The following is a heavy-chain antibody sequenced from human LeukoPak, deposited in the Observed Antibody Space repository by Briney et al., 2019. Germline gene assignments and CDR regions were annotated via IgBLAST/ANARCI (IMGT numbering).Heavy chain of an antibody. Sequence: SETLSLTCAVYGGSFSGYYWSWIRQPPGKGLEWIGEINHSGSTNYNPSLTSRVTISVDTSKNQFSLKLSSVTAADTAVYYCARGLWIFGVVTHFDYWGQGTLVTVSS. D-gene: IGHD3-3*01. CDR2: INHSGST. J-gene: IGHJ4*02. V-gene: IGHV4-34*01. CDR1: GGSFSGYY. CDR3: ARGLWIFGVVTHFDY.